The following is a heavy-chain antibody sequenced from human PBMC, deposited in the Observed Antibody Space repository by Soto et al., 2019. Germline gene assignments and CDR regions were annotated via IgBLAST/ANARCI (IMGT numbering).Heavy chain of an antibody. Sequence: QITLKESGPTLVKPTQTLTLTCTFSGFSLDTSGVGVAWIRQPPGKALEWLTLIYWDDDKRYSPSLRSRLTITKETSENRGVLTMTNMDPVDTATYYCSHMESRVASYGLDVWGQGTTVTVSS. D-gene: IGHD3-3*01. J-gene: IGHJ6*02. CDR2: IYWDDDK. V-gene: IGHV2-5*02. CDR1: GFSLDTSGVG. CDR3: SHMESRVASYGLDV.